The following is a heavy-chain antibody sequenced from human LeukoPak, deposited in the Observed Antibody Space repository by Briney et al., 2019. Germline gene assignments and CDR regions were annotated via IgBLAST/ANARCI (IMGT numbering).Heavy chain of an antibody. CDR1: GFTFSSYG. Sequence: PGGSLRLSCAASGFTFSSYGMHWVRQAPGKGLEWVAVIWYDGSNKYYADSVKGRFTISRDNSKNTLYLQMNSLRAEDTAVYYCAKDPQTYGDYVLVYWGQGTLVTVSS. CDR2: IWYDGSNK. V-gene: IGHV3-33*06. J-gene: IGHJ4*02. D-gene: IGHD4-17*01. CDR3: AKDPQTYGDYVLVY.